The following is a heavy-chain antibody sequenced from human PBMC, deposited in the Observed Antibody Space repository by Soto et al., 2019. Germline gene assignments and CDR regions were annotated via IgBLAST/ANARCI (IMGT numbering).Heavy chain of an antibody. D-gene: IGHD5-18*01. CDR1: GYSFTSYW. CDR2: IDPSDSYT. CDR3: ARQGYSYGYPYYYGMDV. J-gene: IGHJ6*02. Sequence: PGESLKISCKGSGYSFTSYWISWVRQMPGKGLEWMGRIDPSDSYTNYSPSFQGHVTISAVKSISTAYLQWSSLKASDTAIYYCARQGYSYGYPYYYGMDVWGQGTTVTVSS. V-gene: IGHV5-10-1*01.